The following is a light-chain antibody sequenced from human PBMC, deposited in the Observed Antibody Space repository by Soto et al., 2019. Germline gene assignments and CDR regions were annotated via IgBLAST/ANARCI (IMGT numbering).Light chain of an antibody. CDR2: DAS. J-gene: IGKJ1*01. V-gene: IGKV1-5*01. CDR1: QSISSW. CDR3: QRYNSYSWT. Sequence: DIQVTQSPSTLSASVGDRVTITCRASQSISSWLAWYQQKPGKAPKLLIYDASSLGSGVPSRFSGSGSGTEFTLTISSLQPDDFATYYCQRYNSYSWTFGQGTK.